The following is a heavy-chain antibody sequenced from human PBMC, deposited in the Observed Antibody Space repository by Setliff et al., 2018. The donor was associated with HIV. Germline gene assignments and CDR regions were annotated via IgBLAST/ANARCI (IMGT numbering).Heavy chain of an antibody. CDR1: TGSISRYY. J-gene: IGHJ5*02. CDR3: ARVLLITNAVYGVVSNQFDP. CDR2: IYYSGAR. D-gene: IGHD3-3*01. V-gene: IGHV4-59*12. Sequence: SETLSLTCTFSTGSISRYYWNWIRQPPGKGLEWIGYIYYSGARDYAAPVKGRFSISRDDSANTLFLQMNSLRAEDTAVYYCARVLLITNAVYGVVSNQFDPWGQGTLVTVSS.